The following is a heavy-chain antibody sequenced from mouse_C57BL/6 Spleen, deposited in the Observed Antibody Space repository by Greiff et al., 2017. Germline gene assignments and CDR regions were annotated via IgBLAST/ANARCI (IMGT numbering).Heavy chain of an antibody. CDR2: IYPGSGST. CDR1: GYTFPSYW. J-gene: IGHJ2*01. Sequence: QLQQPGAELVRPGASVKMSCKASGYTFPSYWITWVKQRPGQGPEWIGDIYPGSGSTNYNEKFKSKATLTVDTSSSTAYMQLSSLTSEDSAVYYCARGAITRDFDYWGQGTTLTVSS. CDR3: ARGAITRDFDY. V-gene: IGHV1-55*01.